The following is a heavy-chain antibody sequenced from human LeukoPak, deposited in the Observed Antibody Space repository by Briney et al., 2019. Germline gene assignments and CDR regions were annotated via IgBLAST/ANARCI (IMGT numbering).Heavy chain of an antibody. D-gene: IGHD6-13*01. V-gene: IGHV3-30*02. CDR2: IRYDGSNK. Sequence: GGSLRLSCAASGFTFSNYDMHWVRQAPGKGLEWVAFIRYDGSNKYYGDSVKGRFIISRDNSKNTLYLQMNSLRADDTAVCFCAKDRPTVYSSSWLHFLDSWGQGTLVTVSS. CDR1: GFTFSNYD. CDR3: AKDRPTVYSSSWLHFLDS. J-gene: IGHJ4*02.